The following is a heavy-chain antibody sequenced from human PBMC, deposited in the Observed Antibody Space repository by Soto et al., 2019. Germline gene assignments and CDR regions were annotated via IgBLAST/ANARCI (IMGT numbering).Heavy chain of an antibody. V-gene: IGHV1-69*06. CDR2: IIPIFGTA. CDR1: GGTFSSYA. CDR3: ASGYYGAEGHPSCWFSS. Sequence: QVQLVQSGAEVKKPGSSVKVSCKPSGGTFSSYAISWARQAPGQGLEWMGGIIPIFGTANYAQQFQGRVTITADKSNRTPYMALSSLRSKDGVVYYCASGYYGAEGHPSCWFSSWGQGPLVAVAS. J-gene: IGHJ5*01. D-gene: IGHD3-10*01.